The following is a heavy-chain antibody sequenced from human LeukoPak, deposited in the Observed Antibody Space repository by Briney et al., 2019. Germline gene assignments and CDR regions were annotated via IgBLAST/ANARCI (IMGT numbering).Heavy chain of an antibody. CDR3: AKDRSYHYFDY. V-gene: IGHV3-30*02. CDR1: GFTFSTYG. Sequence: PGGSLRLSCAASGFTFSTYGMHWVRQAPGKGLEWVAFIRYDGSEKYFTDSVKGRFTISRDNSKNTLYLRMNSLTAEDTAVYYCAKDRSYHYFDYWGQGTLVTVSS. D-gene: IGHD5-18*01. J-gene: IGHJ4*02. CDR2: IRYDGSEK.